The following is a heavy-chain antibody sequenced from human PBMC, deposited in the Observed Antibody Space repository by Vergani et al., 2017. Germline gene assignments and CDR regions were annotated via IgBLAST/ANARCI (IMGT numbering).Heavy chain of an antibody. Sequence: QVQLVQSGAEVKKPGSSVKVSCKASGCTFSSYAISWVRQAPGQGLEWMGRIIPIFGTANYAQKFQGRVTITADESTSTAYMELSSLRSEDTAVYYCAGVRYPGYRCGVDCYTFYYWGQGTLVTVSS. V-gene: IGHV1-69*13. CDR3: AGVRYPGYRCGVDCYTFYY. CDR1: GCTFSSYA. D-gene: IGHD2-21*02. J-gene: IGHJ4*02. CDR2: IIPIFGTA.